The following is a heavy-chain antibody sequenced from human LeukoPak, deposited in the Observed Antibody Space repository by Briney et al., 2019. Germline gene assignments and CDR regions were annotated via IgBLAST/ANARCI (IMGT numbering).Heavy chain of an antibody. Sequence: PGGSLRLSCAASGFTFSSYSMNWVRQAPGKGLEWVSSISSSSSYIYYADSVKGRFTISRDNAKNSLYLQMNSLRAEDTAVYYCARGANYDSGPHKGPGGYWGQGTLVTVSS. CDR1: GFTFSSYS. CDR3: ARGANYDSGPHKGPGGY. V-gene: IGHV3-21*01. CDR2: ISSSSSYI. J-gene: IGHJ4*02. D-gene: IGHD3-22*01.